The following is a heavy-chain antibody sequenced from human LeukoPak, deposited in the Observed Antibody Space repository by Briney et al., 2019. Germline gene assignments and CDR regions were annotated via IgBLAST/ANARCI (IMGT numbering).Heavy chain of an antibody. V-gene: IGHV3-7*01. D-gene: IGHD6-13*01. J-gene: IGHJ4*02. CDR1: GFTFSSYW. CDR2: IKQDGSEK. CDR3: ARDLPLRYSSSWFGDY. Sequence: PGGSLRLSCAASGFTFSSYWMSWVRQAPGKGLEWVANIKQDGSEKYYVDSVKGRFTISRDNAKNSLYLRMNSLRAEDTAVYYCARDLPLRYSSSWFGDYWGQGTLVTVSS.